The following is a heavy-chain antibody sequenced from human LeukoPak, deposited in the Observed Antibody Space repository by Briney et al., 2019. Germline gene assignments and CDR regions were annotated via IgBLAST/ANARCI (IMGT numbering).Heavy chain of an antibody. J-gene: IGHJ4*02. Sequence: PGGSLRLSCAASGFTFDDYGMSWVRQAPGKGLEWVSGINWNGGSTGYADSVKGRFTISRDNAKNSLYLQMNSPRAEDTALYYCARVWGLRLGDPIEYWGQGTLVTASS. CDR1: GFTFDDYG. CDR2: INWNGGST. D-gene: IGHD3-16*01. CDR3: ARVWGLRLGDPIEY. V-gene: IGHV3-20*04.